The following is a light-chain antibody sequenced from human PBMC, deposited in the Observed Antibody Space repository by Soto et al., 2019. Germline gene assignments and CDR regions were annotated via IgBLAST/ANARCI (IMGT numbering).Light chain of an antibody. Sequence: EIVLTQSPDTLSLSPGERATLSCRASQSVGSYLAWYQQKPGQAPRLLIYASSNRATGIPARFSGSGSGIDFTLTISSLEPEEFAVYYCQQRSNWYTFGQGTKVDIK. CDR3: QQRSNWYT. J-gene: IGKJ2*01. CDR2: ASS. CDR1: QSVGSY. V-gene: IGKV3-11*01.